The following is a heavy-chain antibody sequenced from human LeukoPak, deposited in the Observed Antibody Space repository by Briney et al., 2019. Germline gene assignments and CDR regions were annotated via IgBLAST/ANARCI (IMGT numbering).Heavy chain of an antibody. CDR2: ISSSSSYI. CDR1: GFTFSSYN. J-gene: IGHJ4*02. Sequence: GGSLRLSCAASGFTFSSYNMNWVRQAPGKGLEWVSSISSSSSYIYHADSVKGRFTISRDNAKNSLYLQMNSLRAEDTAVYYCARDLRLDYWGQGTLVTVSS. CDR3: ARDLRLDY. V-gene: IGHV3-21*01.